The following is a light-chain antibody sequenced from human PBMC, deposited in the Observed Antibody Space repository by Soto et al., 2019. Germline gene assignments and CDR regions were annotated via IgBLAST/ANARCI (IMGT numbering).Light chain of an antibody. Sequence: EIVLTQSPGTLSLSRGERATLSCRASQSVSSSYLGWYQQKPGQAPRLLIYGASSRATGIPDRFSGSGSGTDFTLTISRLEPEDFAVYYCQQYGSSPKTFGQGTKVEIK. CDR3: QQYGSSPKT. CDR1: QSVSSSY. J-gene: IGKJ1*01. V-gene: IGKV3-20*01. CDR2: GAS.